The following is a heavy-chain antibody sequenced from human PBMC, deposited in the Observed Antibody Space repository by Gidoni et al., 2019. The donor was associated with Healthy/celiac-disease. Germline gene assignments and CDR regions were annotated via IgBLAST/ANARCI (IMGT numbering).Heavy chain of an antibody. D-gene: IGHD6-6*01. Sequence: QVPLQESGPGLVKPSETLSLTCTVSGGSISSYYWSWIRQPPVKGLEWIGYIYYSGGTNYNPSLKSRVTISVDTSKNQFSLKRSSVTAADTAVYYCARGGSSLGYWGQGTLVTVSS. CDR2: IYYSGGT. J-gene: IGHJ4*02. CDR3: ARGGSSLGY. CDR1: GGSISSYY. V-gene: IGHV4-59*01.